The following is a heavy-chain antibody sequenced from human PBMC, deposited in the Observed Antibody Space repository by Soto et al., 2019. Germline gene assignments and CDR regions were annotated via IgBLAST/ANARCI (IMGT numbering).Heavy chain of an antibody. V-gene: IGHV4-39*01. CDR2: MYYGVST. D-gene: IGHD3-3*02. CDR1: GSSISSSGYY. CDR3: ARLPSRHLVDY. Sequence: SETLSLTCTVSGSSISSSGYYWGWIRQPPGKGLEWIGSMYYGVSTYYNPSLKSRVTVSVDASKNQFSLSLSSVTAADTAVYYCARLPSRHLVDYWGQGTLVTVSS. J-gene: IGHJ4*02.